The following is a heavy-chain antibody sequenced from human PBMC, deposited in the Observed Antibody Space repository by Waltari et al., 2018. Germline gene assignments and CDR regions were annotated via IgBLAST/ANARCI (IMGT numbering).Heavy chain of an antibody. Sequence: QVQLVESGGGVVQPGRSLRLSCAASGFTFSSYAMHWVRQAPGKGLEWVAVISYDGSNKYYADSVKGRFTISRDNSKNTLYLQMNSLRAEDTAVYYCARGGGRIRDLIDYWGQGTLVTVSS. D-gene: IGHD3-16*01. V-gene: IGHV3-30-3*01. CDR3: ARGGGRIRDLIDY. CDR2: ISYDGSNK. CDR1: GFTFSSYA. J-gene: IGHJ4*02.